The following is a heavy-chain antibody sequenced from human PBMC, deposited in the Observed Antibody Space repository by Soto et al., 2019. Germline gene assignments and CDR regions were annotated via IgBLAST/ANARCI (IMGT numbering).Heavy chain of an antibody. CDR1: GGSISSYY. CDR2: IYYSGST. D-gene: IGHD6-13*01. Sequence: SETLSLTCTVSGGSISSYYWSWIRQPPGKGLEWIGYIYYSGSTNYNPSLKSRVTISVDTSKNQFSLKLSSVTAADTAVYYCARSLDSSSWYAERYFQHWGQGTLVTVSS. V-gene: IGHV4-59*08. CDR3: ARSLDSSSWYAERYFQH. J-gene: IGHJ1*01.